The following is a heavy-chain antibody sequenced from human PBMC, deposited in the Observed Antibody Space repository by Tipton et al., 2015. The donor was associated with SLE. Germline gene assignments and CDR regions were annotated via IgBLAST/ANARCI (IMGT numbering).Heavy chain of an antibody. CDR1: GGSISSYY. CDR3: ARESSWDPLFDY. CDR2: IYYSGST. D-gene: IGHD6-13*01. Sequence: TLSLTCIVSGGSISSYYWSWIRQPPGKGLEWIGYIYYSGSTNYNPSLKSRVTISVDTSKNQFSLKLSSVTAADTAVYYCARESSWDPLFDYWGQGTLVTVSS. V-gene: IGHV4-59*01. J-gene: IGHJ4*02.